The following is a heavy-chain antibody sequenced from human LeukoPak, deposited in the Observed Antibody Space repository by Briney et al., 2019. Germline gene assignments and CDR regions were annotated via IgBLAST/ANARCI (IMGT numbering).Heavy chain of an antibody. Sequence: GGSLRLSCAASGFTFSSYGMHWVRQAPGKGLEWVAVISYDGSNKYYADSVKGRFTISRDNSKNTLYLQTNSLRAEDTAVYYCAKDYGDQSYYYYGMDVWGQGTTVTVSS. CDR3: AKDYGDQSYYYYGMDV. D-gene: IGHD4-17*01. J-gene: IGHJ6*02. V-gene: IGHV3-30*18. CDR1: GFTFSSYG. CDR2: ISYDGSNK.